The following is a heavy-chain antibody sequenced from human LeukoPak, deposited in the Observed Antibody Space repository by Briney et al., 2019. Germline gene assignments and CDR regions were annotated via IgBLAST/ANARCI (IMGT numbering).Heavy chain of an antibody. CDR1: GGSISSYY. CDR2: VYYSGST. D-gene: IGHD6-13*01. V-gene: IGHV4-59*01. CDR3: ARDPPQPGITAAGYFDL. J-gene: IGHJ2*01. Sequence: SETLSLTCTVSGGSISSYYWSWIRQPPGKGLEWIEYVYYSGSTNYNPSLKSRVTISADTSKNQFSLEVRSVTAADTAVYYCARDPPQPGITAAGYFDLWGRGTLVTVSS.